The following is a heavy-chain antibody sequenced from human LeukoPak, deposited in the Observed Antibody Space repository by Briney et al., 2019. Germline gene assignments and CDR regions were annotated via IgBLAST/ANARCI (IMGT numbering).Heavy chain of an antibody. D-gene: IGHD3-3*01. CDR2: ISGSGGST. J-gene: IGHJ5*02. V-gene: IGHV3-23*01. Sequence: GGSLRLSCAASGFTFSSYAMSWVRQAPGRGLEWISTISGSGGSTYYADSVKGRFTISRDNSKNTLYLQMNSLRAEDTAVYYCAKDLQPFGVVLNWFDPWGQGTLVTVSS. CDR3: AKDLQPFGVVLNWFDP. CDR1: GFTFSSYA.